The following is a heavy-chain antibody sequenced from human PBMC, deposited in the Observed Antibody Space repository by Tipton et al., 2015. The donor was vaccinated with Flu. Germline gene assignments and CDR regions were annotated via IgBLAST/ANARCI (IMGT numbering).Heavy chain of an antibody. CDR1: GFTFSSYA. D-gene: IGHD2-21*02. CDR3: ARGADCGGDCYWASAEYFQH. J-gene: IGHJ1*01. Sequence: AASGFTFSSYAMHWVRQAPGKGLEYVSAISSNGGSTYYANSVKGRFTISRDNSKNTLYLQMGSLRAEDMAVYYCARGADCGGDCYWASAEYFQHWGQGTLVTVSS. CDR2: ISSNGGST. V-gene: IGHV3-64*01.